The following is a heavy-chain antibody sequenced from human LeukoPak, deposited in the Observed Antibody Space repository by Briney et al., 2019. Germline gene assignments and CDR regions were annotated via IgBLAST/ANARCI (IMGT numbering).Heavy chain of an antibody. V-gene: IGHV3-23*01. Sequence: GGSLRLSCAASGFTFSSYAMSWVRQAPGKGLEWVSAISGSGGSTYYADSVKGRFTISRDNSKNSLFLQMNSLKTEDTAVYYCASSGYDYRFFENWGQGVLVTVSS. CDR2: ISGSGGST. D-gene: IGHD5-12*01. J-gene: IGHJ4*02. CDR1: GFTFSSYA. CDR3: ASSGYDYRFFEN.